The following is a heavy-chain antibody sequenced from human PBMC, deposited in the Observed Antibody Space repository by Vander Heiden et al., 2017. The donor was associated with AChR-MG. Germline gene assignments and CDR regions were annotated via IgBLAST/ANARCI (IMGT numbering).Heavy chain of an antibody. D-gene: IGHD6-6*01. V-gene: IGHV3-23*01. J-gene: IGHJ4*02. Sequence: EVQLLESGGGLVQRGGSLRLSCAASGLHFSSYAMGWVRQAPGKGLEWVSAISGSGGSTYYADSVKGRFTISRDNSKNTLYLQMNSLRAEDTAVYYCAKDRSLPSSLSFDYWGQGTLVTVSS. CDR3: AKDRSLPSSLSFDY. CDR2: ISGSGGST. CDR1: GLHFSSYA.